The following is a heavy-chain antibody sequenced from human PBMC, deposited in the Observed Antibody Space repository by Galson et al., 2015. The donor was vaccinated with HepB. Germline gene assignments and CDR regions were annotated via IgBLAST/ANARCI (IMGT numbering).Heavy chain of an antibody. Sequence: SLRLSCAASGFTFSSYAMHWVRQAPGKGLEWVAVISYDGSNKYYADSVKGRFTISRDNSKNTLYLQMNSLRAEDTAVYYCARGIYCSSTSCYRPYFDYWGQGTLVTVSS. CDR2: ISYDGSNK. CDR1: GFTFSSYA. D-gene: IGHD2-2*02. J-gene: IGHJ4*02. CDR3: ARGIYCSSTSCYRPYFDY. V-gene: IGHV3-30-3*01.